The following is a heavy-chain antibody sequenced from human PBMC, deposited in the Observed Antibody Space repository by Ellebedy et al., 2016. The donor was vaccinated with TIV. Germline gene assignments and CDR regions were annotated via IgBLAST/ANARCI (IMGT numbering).Heavy chain of an antibody. CDR2: MNPNSGNT. CDR3: ARVSGSYYKSSSGAYFDN. V-gene: IGHV1-8*01. CDR1: GYTFTSYD. D-gene: IGHD1-26*01. J-gene: IGHJ4*02. Sequence: AASVKVSCKASGYTFTSYDINWVRQATGQGLEWMGWMNPNSGNTGYAQKFQGRVTMTTDTSTSTAYMELRSLRSDDTALYYCARVSGSYYKSSSGAYFDNWGQGTLVTVSS.